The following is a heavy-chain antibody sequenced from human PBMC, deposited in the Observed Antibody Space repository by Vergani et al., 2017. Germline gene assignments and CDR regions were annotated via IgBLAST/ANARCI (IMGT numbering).Heavy chain of an antibody. D-gene: IGHD2-2*01. J-gene: IGHJ3*02. CDR1: GFTFSSYS. Sequence: EVQLVESGGGLVKPGGSLRLSCAASGFTFSSYSMNWVRQAPGKGLEWVSSISSSSSYIYYADSVKGRFTISRDNAKNSLYLQMNSLRAEDTAVYYCAIDGGAAIHAFDIWGQGTMVTVSS. CDR2: ISSSSSYI. CDR3: AIDGGAAIHAFDI. V-gene: IGHV3-21*01.